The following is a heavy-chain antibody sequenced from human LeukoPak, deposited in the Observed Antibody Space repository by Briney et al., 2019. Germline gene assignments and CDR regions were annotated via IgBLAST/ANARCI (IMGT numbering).Heavy chain of an antibody. D-gene: IGHD2-15*01. V-gene: IGHV1-2*02. Sequence: ASVKVSCKTSGYTLIDYYMHWVRQAPGQGLEWMGWLNPKNGATDFAQKFQGRVTLTRDTSTRTTYMELSSLRSDDTAVYYCARDLGFCRGDKCGSRTTISSYDYWGQGTRVTVSS. CDR1: GYTLIDYY. CDR3: ARDLGFCRGDKCGSRTTISSYDY. CDR2: LNPKNGAT. J-gene: IGHJ4*01.